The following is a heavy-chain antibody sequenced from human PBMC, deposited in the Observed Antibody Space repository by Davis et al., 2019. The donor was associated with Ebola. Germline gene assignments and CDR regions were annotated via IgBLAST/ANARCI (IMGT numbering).Heavy chain of an antibody. V-gene: IGHV1-46*01. Sequence: ASVNVSCKASGYTFTSYYMHWVRQAPGQGLEWMGIINPSGGSTSYAQKFQGRVTMTRDTSTSTVYMELSSLRSEDTAVYYCARRAGARHHTYNWFDPWGQGTLVTVSS. D-gene: IGHD1-26*01. J-gene: IGHJ5*02. CDR1: GYTFTSYY. CDR2: INPSGGST. CDR3: ARRAGARHHTYNWFDP.